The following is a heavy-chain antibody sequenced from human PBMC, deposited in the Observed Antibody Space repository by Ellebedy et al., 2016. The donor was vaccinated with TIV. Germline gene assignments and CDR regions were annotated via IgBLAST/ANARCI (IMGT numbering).Heavy chain of an antibody. D-gene: IGHD3-9*01. V-gene: IGHV3-74*01. Sequence: GESLKISCAASGFTFSSYWMYWVRQAPGKGLEWVSRMKGDGSSVTYADSVKGRFTISRDNSKNTLYLQMNSLRAEDTAVYYCAKDSGYDILTGYYRINYFDYWGQGTLVTVSS. CDR2: MKGDGSSV. J-gene: IGHJ4*02. CDR3: AKDSGYDILTGYYRINYFDY. CDR1: GFTFSSYW.